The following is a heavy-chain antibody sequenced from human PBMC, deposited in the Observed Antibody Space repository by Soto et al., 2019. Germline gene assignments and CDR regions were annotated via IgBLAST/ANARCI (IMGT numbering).Heavy chain of an antibody. CDR2: IIPIFGTA. V-gene: IGHV1-69*13. CDR1: GGTFSSYA. CDR3: ARAPVRAQGYYYYYYGMDV. D-gene: IGHD1-1*01. J-gene: IGHJ6*02. Sequence: SVKVSCKASGGTFSSYAISWVRQAPGQGLEWMGGIIPIFGTANYAQKFQGRVTITADESTSTAYMELSSLRSEDTAVYYCARAPVRAQGYYYYYYGMDVWGQGTTVTVSS.